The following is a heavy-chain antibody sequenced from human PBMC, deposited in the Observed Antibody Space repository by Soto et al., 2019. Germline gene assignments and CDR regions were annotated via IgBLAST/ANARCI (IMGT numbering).Heavy chain of an antibody. J-gene: IGHJ6*03. Sequence: SLRLSCTASGFTFGDYAMSWFRQAPGKGLEWVGFIRSKAYGGTTEYAASVKGRFTISRDDSKSIAYLQMNSLKTEDTAVYYCTRDVTIFGVVPYYYYMDVWGKGTTVTVSS. CDR2: IRSKAYGGTT. CDR1: GFTFGDYA. D-gene: IGHD3-3*01. CDR3: TRDVTIFGVVPYYYYMDV. V-gene: IGHV3-49*03.